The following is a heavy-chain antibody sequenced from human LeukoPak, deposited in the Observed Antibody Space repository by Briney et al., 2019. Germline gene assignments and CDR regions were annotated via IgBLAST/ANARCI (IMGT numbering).Heavy chain of an antibody. CDR2: INYSGTT. CDR3: RRLFDS. J-gene: IGHJ4*02. V-gene: IGHV4-39*01. Sequence: SETLSLTCTVSGGAIISDNFYWGWVRQPPGKGLEWVGSINYSGTTYYNPSLRSRVSISVDTSRTQFFLRLNSVSAADTAVYYCRRLFDSWGQGILVTVSS. CDR1: GGAIISDNFY.